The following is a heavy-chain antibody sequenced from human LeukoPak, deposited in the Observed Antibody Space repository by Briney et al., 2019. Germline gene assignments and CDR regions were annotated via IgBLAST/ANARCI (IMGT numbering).Heavy chain of an antibody. CDR3: AKDADYDILTAPPDY. CDR2: ISYDGSNK. J-gene: IGHJ4*02. CDR1: GFTFSDYY. Sequence: GGSLRLSCAASGFTFSDYYMSWIRQAPGKGLEWVAVISYDGSNKYYADSVKGRFTISRDNSKNTLYLQMNSLRAEGTAVYYCAKDADYDILTAPPDYWGQGTLVTVSS. D-gene: IGHD3-9*01. V-gene: IGHV3-30*18.